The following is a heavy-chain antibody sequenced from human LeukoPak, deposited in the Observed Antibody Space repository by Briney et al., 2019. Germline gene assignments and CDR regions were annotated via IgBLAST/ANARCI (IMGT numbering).Heavy chain of an antibody. Sequence: GASVKVSCKASGYTFTGYYMHWVRQAPGQGLEWMGWINPNSGGTNYAQKFQGWVTMTRDTSISTAYMELSRLRSDDTAVYYCARGGCSSTSCPDYYYYYGMDVWGQGTTVTVSS. V-gene: IGHV1-2*04. CDR1: GYTFTGYY. CDR2: INPNSGGT. D-gene: IGHD2-2*01. J-gene: IGHJ6*02. CDR3: ARGGCSSTSCPDYYYYYGMDV.